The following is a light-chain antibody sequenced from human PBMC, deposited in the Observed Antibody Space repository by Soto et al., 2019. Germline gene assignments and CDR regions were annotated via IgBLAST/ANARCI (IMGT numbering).Light chain of an antibody. J-gene: IGKJ4*01. CDR1: QSVSSSY. Sequence: EIVLTQSPGTLSLSPGERATLSCRASQSVSSSYLAWYQQKPGQAPRLLIYGASSRATGIPDRFSGSGSGQDFPLAISRLEPADFAVYFCQQYGSSPLTFGGGTQVEIK. CDR3: QQYGSSPLT. V-gene: IGKV3-20*01. CDR2: GAS.